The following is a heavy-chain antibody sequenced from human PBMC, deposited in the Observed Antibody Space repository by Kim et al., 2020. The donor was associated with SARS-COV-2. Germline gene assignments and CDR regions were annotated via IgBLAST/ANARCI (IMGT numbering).Heavy chain of an antibody. D-gene: IGHD3-3*01. CDR2: ISYDGSNK. J-gene: IGHJ6*02. CDR3: ARDRKMRHFYDFWSGSTLKGSQLGMDV. Sequence: GGSLRLSCAASGFTFSSYAMHWVRQAPGKGLEWVAVISYDGSNKYYADSVKGRFTISRDNSKNTLYLQMNSLRAEDTAVYYCARDRKMRHFYDFWSGSTLKGSQLGMDVWGQGTTVTVSS. V-gene: IGHV3-30-3*01. CDR1: GFTFSSYA.